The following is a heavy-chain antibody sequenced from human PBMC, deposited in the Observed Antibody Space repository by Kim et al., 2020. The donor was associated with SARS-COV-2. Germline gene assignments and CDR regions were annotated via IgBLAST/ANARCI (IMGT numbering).Heavy chain of an antibody. CDR2: IYYSGST. D-gene: IGHD2-15*01. CDR3: ARVWGWFRAFGI. J-gene: IGHJ3*02. V-gene: IGHV4-59*08. CDR1: GGSISSYY. Sequence: SETLSLTCTVSGGSISSYYWSWIRQPPGKGLEWIGYIYYSGSTNYNPSLKSRVTISVDTSKNQFSLKLSSVTAADTAVYYCARVWGWFRAFGIWGQGTMGTGSS.